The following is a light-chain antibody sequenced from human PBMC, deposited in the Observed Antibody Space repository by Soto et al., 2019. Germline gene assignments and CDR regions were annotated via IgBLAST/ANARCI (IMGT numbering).Light chain of an antibody. J-gene: IGKJ3*01. CDR3: PQYNIWPPLT. CDR1: QSVSSN. Sequence: EIVLTQSPATLSVSPGERATLSCRARQSVSSNLAWYQHKPGQAPRLLIYGASTRATSIPARFSGSGSGTEFTLTISSLQSEDFAVYYCPQYNIWPPLTFGPGTKVDIK. CDR2: GAS. V-gene: IGKV3-15*01.